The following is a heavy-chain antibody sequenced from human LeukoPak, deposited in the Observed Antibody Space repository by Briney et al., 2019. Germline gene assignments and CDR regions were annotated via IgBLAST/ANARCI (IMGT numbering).Heavy chain of an antibody. CDR1: GFTFSNYW. J-gene: IGHJ4*02. V-gene: IGHV3-74*01. D-gene: IGHD4-23*01. CDR2: INIDGSYT. Sequence: PGGSLRLSCAASGFTFSNYWMPWVRQPPGKGPVWVARINIDGSYTSYADSVKGRFTISRDDAKNTLYLQMSSLRAEDTAVYYCARDFDAGGTPGDDFDYWGRGTLVTVSS. CDR3: ARDFDAGGTPGDDFDY.